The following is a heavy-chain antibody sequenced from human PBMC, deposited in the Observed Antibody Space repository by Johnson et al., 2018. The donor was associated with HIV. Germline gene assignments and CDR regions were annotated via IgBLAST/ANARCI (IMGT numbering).Heavy chain of an antibody. CDR2: INWNGGST. CDR1: GFTFDDYG. Sequence: VQLVESGGGVVQPGRSLRLSCAASGFTFDDYGMSWVRQAPGKGLEWVSGINWNGGSTGYADSLKGRFTISRDNAKNSLYLQMNSLRAEDTAVYYCAKGLVPAAVSRRTGAPDAFDIWGQGTMVTVSS. J-gene: IGHJ3*02. V-gene: IGHV3-20*04. D-gene: IGHD2-2*01. CDR3: AKGLVPAAVSRRTGAPDAFDI.